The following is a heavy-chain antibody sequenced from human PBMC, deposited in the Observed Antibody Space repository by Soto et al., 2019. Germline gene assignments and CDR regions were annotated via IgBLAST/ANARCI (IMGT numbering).Heavy chain of an antibody. Sequence: PSETLSLTCAVSGGSISSSNWWSWVRQPPGKGLEWIGEIYHSGSTNYNPSLKSRVTISVDKSKNQFSLKLSSVTAADTAVYYCATYTVTDLTWFDYWGQGTLVTVS. CDR1: GGSISSSNW. J-gene: IGHJ4*02. V-gene: IGHV4-4*02. D-gene: IGHD4-17*01. CDR3: ATYTVTDLTWFDY. CDR2: IYHSGST.